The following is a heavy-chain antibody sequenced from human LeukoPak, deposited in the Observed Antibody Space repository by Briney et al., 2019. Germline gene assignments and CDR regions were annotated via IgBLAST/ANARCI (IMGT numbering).Heavy chain of an antibody. CDR2: ISAYNGNT. CDR3: ARQYEPYYGSGSADNWSDP. Sequence: ASVKVSCKASGYTFTSYGISWVRQAPGQGLEWMGWISAYNGNTNYAQKLQGRVTMTTDTSTSTAYMELRSLRSDDTAVYYCARQYEPYYGSGSADNWSDPWGQGTLVTVSS. J-gene: IGHJ5*02. V-gene: IGHV1-18*01. CDR1: GYTFTSYG. D-gene: IGHD3-10*01.